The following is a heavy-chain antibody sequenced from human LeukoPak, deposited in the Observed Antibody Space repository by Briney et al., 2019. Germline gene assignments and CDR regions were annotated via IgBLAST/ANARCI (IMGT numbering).Heavy chain of an antibody. D-gene: IGHD4-17*01. CDR1: GFTFSSYA. Sequence: GGSLRLSCAASGFTFSSYAMHWVRQAPGKGLEWVAVISYDGSNKYYADSVKGRFTISRDNSKNTLYLQMNSLRAEDTAVYYCAKASGDYTDHYYYYMDVWGKGTTVTVSS. V-gene: IGHV3-30*04. CDR2: ISYDGSNK. J-gene: IGHJ6*03. CDR3: AKASGDYTDHYYYYMDV.